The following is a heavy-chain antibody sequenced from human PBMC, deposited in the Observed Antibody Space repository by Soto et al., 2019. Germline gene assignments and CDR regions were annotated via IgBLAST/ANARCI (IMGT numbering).Heavy chain of an antibody. J-gene: IGHJ4*02. V-gene: IGHV3-30*18. D-gene: IGHD3-22*01. CDR2: ISYDGSNK. CDR3: AKGPNSMIVVVQFDY. Sequence: PGGSLRLSCAASGFTFSSYGMHWVRQAPGKGLEWVAVISYDGSNKYYADSVKGRFTISRDNSKNTLYLQMNSLRAEDTAVYYCAKGPNSMIVVVQFDYWGQGTLVTVSS. CDR1: GFTFSSYG.